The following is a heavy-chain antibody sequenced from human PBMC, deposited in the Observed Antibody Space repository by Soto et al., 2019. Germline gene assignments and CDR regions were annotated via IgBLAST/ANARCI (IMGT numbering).Heavy chain of an antibody. J-gene: IGHJ4*02. CDR3: ASIWSSSSSTPLMD. Sequence: SETLSLTCAVSSGSISSSNWWSWVRQPPGKGLEWIGEIYHSGSTNYNPSLKSRVTTSVDKSKNQFSLKLSSVTAADTAVYYCASIWSSSSSTPLMDWDQGTLVTVSS. V-gene: IGHV4-4*02. CDR1: SGSISSSNW. D-gene: IGHD6-6*01. CDR2: IYHSGST.